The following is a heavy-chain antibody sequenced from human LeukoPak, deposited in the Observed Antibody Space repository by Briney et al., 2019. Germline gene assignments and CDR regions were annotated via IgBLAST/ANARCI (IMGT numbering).Heavy chain of an antibody. CDR1: DGSISTFY. CDR3: ARVNLGQLLYWYFDL. Sequence: SETLSLTCAVSDGSISTFYWSWIRXPPGKXXEWIGXTHHSGTTYYNPSLKSRVTMSVNTSKHQFSLEMTSVTAADTAVYYCARVNLGQLLYWYFDLWGRGTLVTVSS. CDR2: THHSGTT. V-gene: IGHV4-59*01. J-gene: IGHJ2*01. D-gene: IGHD4-23*01.